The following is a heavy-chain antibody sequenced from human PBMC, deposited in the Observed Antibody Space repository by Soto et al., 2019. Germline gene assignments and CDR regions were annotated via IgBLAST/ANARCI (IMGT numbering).Heavy chain of an antibody. V-gene: IGHV4-59*01. CDR3: AREAAAGPFDY. D-gene: IGHD6-13*01. CDR1: GGSISSYY. CDR2: IYYSGST. Sequence: SETLSLTCTVSGGSISSYYWSWIRQPPGKGLEWIGYIYYSGSTNYNPSLKSRVTISVDTSKNQFSLKLSSVTAADTAVYYCAREAAAGPFDYWGQGTLVTVSS. J-gene: IGHJ4*02.